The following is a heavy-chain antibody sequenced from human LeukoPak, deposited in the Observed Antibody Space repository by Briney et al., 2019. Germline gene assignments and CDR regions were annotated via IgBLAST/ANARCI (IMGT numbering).Heavy chain of an antibody. J-gene: IGHJ4*02. Sequence: ASVKVSCKASGYTFTSYDINWVRQATGQGLEWMGWMNPNSGNTGYAQKFQGRVTMTRNTSISTAYMELSSLRSEGTAVYYCARGSGRYSGYDFDYWGQGTLVTVSS. V-gene: IGHV1-8*01. CDR3: ARGSGRYSGYDFDY. D-gene: IGHD5-12*01. CDR1: GYTFTSYD. CDR2: MNPNSGNT.